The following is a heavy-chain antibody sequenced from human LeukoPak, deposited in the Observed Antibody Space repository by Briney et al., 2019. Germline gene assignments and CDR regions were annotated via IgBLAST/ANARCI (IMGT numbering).Heavy chain of an antibody. Sequence: GGSLRLSCAASGFTFDDYAMHWVRQAPGKGLEWVSGISWNSGSIGYADSVKGRFTISRDNAKNSLYLQMNSLRAEDTAVYYCAKFIAAAGPGGTDFDYWGQGTLVTVSS. CDR3: AKFIAAAGPGGTDFDY. V-gene: IGHV3-9*01. CDR1: GFTFDDYA. J-gene: IGHJ4*02. D-gene: IGHD6-13*01. CDR2: ISWNSGSI.